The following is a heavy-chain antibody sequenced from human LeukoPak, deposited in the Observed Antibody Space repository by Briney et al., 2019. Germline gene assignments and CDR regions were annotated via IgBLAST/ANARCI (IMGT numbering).Heavy chain of an antibody. V-gene: IGHV1-2*06. CDR2: INPNSGGT. CDR1: GYTFTGYY. CDR3: AGGSGWYKDAFDI. Sequence: ASVKVSCKASGYTFTGYYMHWVRQAAGQGLEWMGRINPNSGGTNYAQKFQGRVTMTRDTSISTAYMELSRLRSDDTAVYYCAGGSGWYKDAFDIWGQGTMVTVSS. D-gene: IGHD6-19*01. J-gene: IGHJ3*02.